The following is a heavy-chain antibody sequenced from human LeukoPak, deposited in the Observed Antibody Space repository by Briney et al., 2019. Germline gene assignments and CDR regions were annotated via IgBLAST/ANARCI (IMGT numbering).Heavy chain of an antibody. Sequence: ASVKVSCKASGYTFTSYDINWVRQATGQGLEWMGWMNPNSGNTGYAQKFQGRVTMTTDTSTSTAYMELRSLRSDDTAVYYCARIGSSSFSYYYYHMDVWGKGTTVTVSS. D-gene: IGHD6-6*01. CDR3: ARIGSSSFSYYYYHMDV. CDR1: GYTFTSYD. J-gene: IGHJ6*03. V-gene: IGHV1-8*01. CDR2: MNPNSGNT.